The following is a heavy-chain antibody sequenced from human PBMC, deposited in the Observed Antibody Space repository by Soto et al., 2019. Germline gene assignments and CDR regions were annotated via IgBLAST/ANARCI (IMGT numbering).Heavy chain of an antibody. Sequence: PGGSLRLSCAASGFTFSSYSMNWVRQAPGKGLEWVSSISSSSYIYYADSVKGRFTISRDNAKNSLYLQMNSLRAEDTAVYYCARERSPHYSYYYYGMDVWGQGTTVTVSS. V-gene: IGHV3-21*01. CDR1: GFTFSSYS. D-gene: IGHD3-10*01. CDR2: ISSSSYI. CDR3: ARERSPHYSYYYYGMDV. J-gene: IGHJ6*02.